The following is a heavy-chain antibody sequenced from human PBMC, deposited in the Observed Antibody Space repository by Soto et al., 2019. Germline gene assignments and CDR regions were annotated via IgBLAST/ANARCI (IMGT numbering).Heavy chain of an antibody. D-gene: IGHD3-10*01. CDR3: ARVRVVRGANYYYYGMDV. V-gene: IGHV1-69*02. CDR1: GGTFSSYT. CDR2: IIPILGIA. Sequence: QVQLVQSGAEVKKPGSSVKVSCKASGGTFSSYTISWVRQTPGQGLEWMGRIIPILGIANYAQKFQGRVTITADKSTSTAYMELSSLRSEDTAVYYCARVRVVRGANYYYYGMDVWGQGTTVTVSS. J-gene: IGHJ6*02.